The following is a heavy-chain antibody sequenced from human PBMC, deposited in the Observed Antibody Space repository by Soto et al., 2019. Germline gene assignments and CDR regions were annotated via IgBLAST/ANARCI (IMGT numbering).Heavy chain of an antibody. CDR1: GYTFTSYY. Sequence: ASVKVSCKASGYTFTSYYMHWVRQAPGQGLEWMGIINPSGGSTSYAQKFQGRVTMTRDTSTSTVYMELSSLRSEDTAVYYCARVYTVTTTGSSYYYMDVWGKGTTVTVSS. V-gene: IGHV1-46*01. CDR3: ARVYTVTTTGSSYYYMDV. J-gene: IGHJ6*03. CDR2: INPSGGST. D-gene: IGHD4-17*01.